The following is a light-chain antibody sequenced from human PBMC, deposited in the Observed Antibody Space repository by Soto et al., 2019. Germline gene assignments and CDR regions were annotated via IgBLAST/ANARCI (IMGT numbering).Light chain of an antibody. Sequence: EVVLTQFPATLSLSPGDRAALSCKASQSVHNFLAWYQQRPGQAPRLLIYGASNRAAGIPDRFSGSGSGTDFTLTINSLEPEDFAVYYCQQYDNYPLTFGGGTKVEI. CDR3: QQYDNYPLT. J-gene: IGKJ4*01. CDR1: QSVHNF. V-gene: IGKV3-11*01. CDR2: GAS.